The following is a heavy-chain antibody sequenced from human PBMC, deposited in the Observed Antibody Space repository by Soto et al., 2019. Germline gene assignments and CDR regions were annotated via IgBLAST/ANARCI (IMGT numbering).Heavy chain of an antibody. J-gene: IGHJ4*02. CDR1: GCSISSSRYY. Sequence: SETLSRTYTVSGCSISSSRYYWGWFRQPPGKGLEWIGSIYYSGSTYYNPSLKSRVTISVDTSKNQFSLKLSSVTAADTAVYYCASHTFGMVTSDYWGQGTLVTVS. CDR2: IYYSGST. CDR3: ASHTFGMVTSDY. V-gene: IGHV4-39*01. D-gene: IGHD3-10*01.